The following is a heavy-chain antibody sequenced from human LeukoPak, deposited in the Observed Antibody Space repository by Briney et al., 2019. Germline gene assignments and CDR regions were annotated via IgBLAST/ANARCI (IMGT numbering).Heavy chain of an antibody. J-gene: IGHJ5*02. CDR1: GGTFSSYA. Sequence: ASVKVSCKASGGTFSSYATSWVRQAPGQGLEWMGGIIPIFGTANYAQEFQGRVTITADESTSTAYMELSSLRSEDTAVYYCARGQWLQWTWFDPWGQGTLVTVSS. CDR2: IIPIFGTA. V-gene: IGHV1-69*13. CDR3: ARGQWLQWTWFDP. D-gene: IGHD5-24*01.